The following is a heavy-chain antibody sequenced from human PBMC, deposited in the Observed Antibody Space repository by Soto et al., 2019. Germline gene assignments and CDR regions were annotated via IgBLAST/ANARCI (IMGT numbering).Heavy chain of an antibody. CDR2: ISSSSSYT. V-gene: IGHV3-11*06. CDR1: GFTFSDYY. D-gene: IGHD3-10*01. Sequence: PGGSLRLSCAASGFTFSDYYMSWIRQAPGKGLEWASYISSSSSYTNYADSVKGRFTISRDNAKNSLYPQMNSLRAEDTAVYYCARVFRGLYYFDYWGQGTLVTVSS. CDR3: ARVFRGLYYFDY. J-gene: IGHJ4*02.